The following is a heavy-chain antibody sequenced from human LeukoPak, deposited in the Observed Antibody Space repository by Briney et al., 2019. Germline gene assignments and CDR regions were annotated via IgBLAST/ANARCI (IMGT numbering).Heavy chain of an antibody. J-gene: IGHJ4*02. D-gene: IGHD6-19*01. CDR2: ISSNGGST. V-gene: IGHV3-64D*09. Sequence: GGSLRLSCSASGFTFSSYAMHWVRQAPGKGLEYVSAISSNGGSTYYADSVKGRFTISRDNSKNTLYLQMSSLKAEDTAVYYCVKNGIYSSGWYGGFFDYWGQGTLVTVSS. CDR1: GFTFSSYA. CDR3: VKNGIYSSGWYGGFFDY.